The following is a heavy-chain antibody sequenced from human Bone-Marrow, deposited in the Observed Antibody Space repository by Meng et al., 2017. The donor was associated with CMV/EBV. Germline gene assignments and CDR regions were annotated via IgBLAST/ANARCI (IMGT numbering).Heavy chain of an antibody. CDR1: GFTFSSYG. D-gene: IGHD6-13*01. Sequence: GGSLRLSCAAFGFTFSSYGMHWVRQAPGRGLEWVSLMYSGGDTYYIDAVKGRFTISKDTSNSTLFLQKNSLRTEDTAVYYCVRGAAARNWGQGTLVTVSS. J-gene: IGHJ4*02. V-gene: IGHV3-NL1*01. CDR3: VRGAAARN. CDR2: MYSGGDT.